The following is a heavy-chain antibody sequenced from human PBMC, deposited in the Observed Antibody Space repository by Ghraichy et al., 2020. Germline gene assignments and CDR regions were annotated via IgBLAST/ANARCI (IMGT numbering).Heavy chain of an antibody. D-gene: IGHD3-16*01. J-gene: IGHJ6*02. CDR3: ARIIMGGSFRDRRRSFNYYGMDV. V-gene: IGHV3-48*03. CDR2: ITTSGSTT. CDR1: GFTFSSYE. Sequence: GGSLRLSCAGSGFTFSSYEVNWVRQAPGKGLEWVSYITTSGSTTYFADSVKGRFSISRDNTKNSLYLQMSSLRAEDTAVYYCARIIMGGSFRDRRRSFNYYGMDVWGQGTTVTVSS.